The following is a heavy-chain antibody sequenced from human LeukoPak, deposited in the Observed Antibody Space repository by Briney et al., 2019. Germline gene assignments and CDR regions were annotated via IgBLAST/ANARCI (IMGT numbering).Heavy chain of an antibody. D-gene: IGHD3-3*01. V-gene: IGHV4-59*12. Sequence: SETLSLTCTVSGGSISSYYWSWIRQPPGKGLEWIGYIFYSGSTKYNPSLKSRVTISVDTSKNQFSLKLSSVTAADTAVYYCARESRITIFGVVQDAFDIWGQGTMVTVSS. CDR2: IFYSGST. CDR1: GGSISSYY. J-gene: IGHJ3*02. CDR3: ARESRITIFGVVQDAFDI.